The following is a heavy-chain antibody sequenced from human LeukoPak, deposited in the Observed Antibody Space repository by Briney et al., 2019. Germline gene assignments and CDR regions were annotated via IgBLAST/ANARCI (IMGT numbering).Heavy chain of an antibody. Sequence: KPSETLSLTCSVSGGSISSGTYYCGWIRQPPGKGLEWIGSIYNSGSTYYNPSLKSRVTISVDTSKNQFSLKLSSVTAADTAVYYCASYDFWSGYTSDHWGQGTLVTVSS. CDR3: ASYDFWSGYTSDH. CDR2: IYNSGST. V-gene: IGHV4-39*01. CDR1: GGSISSGTYY. D-gene: IGHD3-3*01. J-gene: IGHJ4*02.